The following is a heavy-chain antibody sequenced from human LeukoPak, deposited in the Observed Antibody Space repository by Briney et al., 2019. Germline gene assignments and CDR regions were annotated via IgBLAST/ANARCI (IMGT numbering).Heavy chain of an antibody. CDR1: GGSISSNSYY. CDR3: ARQPVTRVYDYYYMDV. Sequence: PSETLSLTCTVSGGSISSNSYYWGWIRQPPGKGLEWIGSIHYSGSTYYNPSLKSRVTISVDTSKNQFSLKLSSVTAADTAVYYCARQPVTRVYDYYYMDVWGKGTTVTISS. J-gene: IGHJ6*03. D-gene: IGHD4-17*01. V-gene: IGHV4-39*01. CDR2: IHYSGST.